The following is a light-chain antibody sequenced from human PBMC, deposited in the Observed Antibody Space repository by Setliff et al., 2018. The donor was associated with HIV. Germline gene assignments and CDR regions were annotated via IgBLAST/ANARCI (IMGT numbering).Light chain of an antibody. J-gene: IGLJ1*01. CDR2: DVN. Sequence: QSALPQPASVSGSPRQSITISCSGTISDIGSYNFVSWYQQHPGKAPKLMMSDVNKRPSGVSDRFSGSKSGNTASLTISGLQAEDEANYYCSSYTTSSTHVFGPGTKVTVL. CDR3: SSYTTSSTHV. CDR1: ISDIGSYNF. V-gene: IGLV2-14*03.